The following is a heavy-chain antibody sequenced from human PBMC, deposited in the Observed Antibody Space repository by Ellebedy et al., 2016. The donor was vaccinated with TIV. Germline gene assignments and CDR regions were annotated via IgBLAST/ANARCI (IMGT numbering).Heavy chain of an antibody. V-gene: IGHV3-11*04. Sequence: PGGSLRLSCAASGFTFSDYYMSWIRQAPGKGLEWVSYISSSGSTIYYADSVKGRFTISRDNSKNTLYLQMNSLRAEDTAVYYCARDYYDSSGYYTTGGMDVWGQGTTVTVSS. CDR3: ARDYYDSSGYYTTGGMDV. CDR1: GFTFSDYY. D-gene: IGHD3-22*01. CDR2: ISSSGSTI. J-gene: IGHJ6*02.